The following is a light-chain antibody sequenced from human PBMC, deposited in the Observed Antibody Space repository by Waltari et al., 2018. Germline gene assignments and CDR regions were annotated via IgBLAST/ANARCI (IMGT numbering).Light chain of an antibody. V-gene: IGLV2-23*01. CDR3: YSYAGSSRWV. CDR2: AG. CDR1: SSAVGSYQF. J-gene: IGLJ3*02. Sequence: QSALTQPASVSGSSGQSLTISCTGTSSAVGSYQFVPWYHNQPGNAPKLIIYAGCRFSGSKSGNTASLTISGLQAEDEADYYCYSYAGSSRWVFGGGTKVTVL.